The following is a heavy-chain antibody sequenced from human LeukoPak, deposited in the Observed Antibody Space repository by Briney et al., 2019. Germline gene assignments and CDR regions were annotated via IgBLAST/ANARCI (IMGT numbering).Heavy chain of an antibody. CDR1: GFTVINTY. D-gene: IGHD2-15*01. CDR3: ARDNKGPAF. J-gene: IGHJ4*02. CDR2: IYDTGGT. V-gene: IGHV3-53*01. Sequence: GGSLRLSCAASGFTVINTYMSWVRQAPGKGLEWVSVIYDTGGTFYSYSVKGRFTISRDYSKNTLYLQMNSLRVDDTAIYYCARDNKGPAFWGQGTLVTVSS.